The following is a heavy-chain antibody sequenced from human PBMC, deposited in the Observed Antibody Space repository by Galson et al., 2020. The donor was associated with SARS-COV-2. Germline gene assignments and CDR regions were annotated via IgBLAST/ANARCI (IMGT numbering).Heavy chain of an antibody. CDR2: IRSTAYGGTT. J-gene: IGHJ4*02. CDR1: GFTFGDYA. V-gene: IGHV3-49*03. Sequence: GGSLRLSCTASGFTFGDYAMSWFRQAPGKGLEWVGFIRSTAYGGTTEYAASVKGRFTISRDDSKSIAYLQMNSLKTEDTAVYYCTRGGLAYCGGDCSRGYFDYWGQGTLVTVSS. D-gene: IGHD2-21*01. CDR3: TRGGLAYCGGDCSRGYFDY.